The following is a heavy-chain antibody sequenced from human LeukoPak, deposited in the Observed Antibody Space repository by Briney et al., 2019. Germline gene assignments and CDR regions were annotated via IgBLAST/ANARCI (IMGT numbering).Heavy chain of an antibody. CDR3: ATPRQQWLAFDAFDI. CDR2: IYYSGST. D-gene: IGHD6-19*01. V-gene: IGHV4-59*08. Sequence: SETLSLTCTVSGGSISSYYWSWIRQPPGKGLEWIGYIYYSGSTNYNPSLKSRVTISVDTSKNQFSLKLSSVTAADTAVYYCATPRQQWLAFDAFDIWGQGTMVTVSS. CDR1: GGSISSYY. J-gene: IGHJ3*02.